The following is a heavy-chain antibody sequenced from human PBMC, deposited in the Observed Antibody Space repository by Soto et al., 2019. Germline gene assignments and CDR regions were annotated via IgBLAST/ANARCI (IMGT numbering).Heavy chain of an antibody. CDR1: GFTFSSYA. J-gene: IGHJ4*02. Sequence: EVQLLESGGGLVQPGGSLRLSCAASGFTFSSYAMSCVRQAPGKGLEWVSAISGSGGSTYYADSVKGRFTISRDNSKNTLYLQMNSLRAEDTAVYYCAKDEYCSGGSCYSVGSFDYWGQGTLVTVSS. CDR2: ISGSGGST. D-gene: IGHD2-15*01. CDR3: AKDEYCSGGSCYSVGSFDY. V-gene: IGHV3-23*01.